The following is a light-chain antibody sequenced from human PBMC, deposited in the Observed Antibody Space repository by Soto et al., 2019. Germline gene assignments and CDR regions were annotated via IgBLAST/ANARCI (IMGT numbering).Light chain of an antibody. J-gene: IGKJ2*01. V-gene: IGKV1-39*01. CDR3: QQSYSTPS. CDR1: QAIRND. CDR2: AAS. Sequence: DIQMTQSPSSLSASVVDRVTITCRASQAIRNDVGWYQQKPGKAPKLLIYAASSLQSGVPSRFSGSGSGTDFTLTISSLQPEDFATYYCQQSYSTPSFGQGTKLEIK.